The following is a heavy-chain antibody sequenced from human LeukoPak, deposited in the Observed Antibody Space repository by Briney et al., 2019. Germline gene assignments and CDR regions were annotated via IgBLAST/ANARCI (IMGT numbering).Heavy chain of an antibody. CDR3: ATDGLGFGELSY. CDR2: FDPEDGET. J-gene: IGHJ4*02. CDR1: GHTLTELS. Sequence: ASVKVSCKVSGHTLTELSMHWVRQAPGKGLEWMGGFDPEDGETIYAQKFQGRVTMTEDTSTDTAYMELGSLRSEDTAVYYCATDGLGFGELSYWGQGTLVTVSS. V-gene: IGHV1-24*01. D-gene: IGHD3-10*01.